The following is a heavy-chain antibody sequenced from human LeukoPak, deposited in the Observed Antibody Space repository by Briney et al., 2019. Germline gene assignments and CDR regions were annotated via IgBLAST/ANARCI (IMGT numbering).Heavy chain of an antibody. CDR2: ISGSGGST. D-gene: IGHD3-10*01. Sequence: GGSLRLSCAASGFTFSSYAMSWVRQAPGKGLEWVSAISGSGGSTYYADSVKGRFTISRDNSKNTLYLQMYSLRAEDTAVYYCAKPGWFGELSHFDYWGQGTLVTVSS. CDR3: AKPGWFGELSHFDY. V-gene: IGHV3-23*01. CDR1: GFTFSSYA. J-gene: IGHJ4*02.